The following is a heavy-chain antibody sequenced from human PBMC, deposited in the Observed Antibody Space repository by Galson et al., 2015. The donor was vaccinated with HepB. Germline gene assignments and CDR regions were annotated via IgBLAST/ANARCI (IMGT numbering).Heavy chain of an antibody. Sequence: SLRLSCAASGITFSTYWMSWVRQAPGKGLECVATIKPDGSNKFYVDSVKGRFTISRDNAKNSLYLQMNNLGAEDTAVYYCARRGYFDLWGRGTLVTVSS. CDR1: GITFSTYW. CDR2: IKPDGSNK. V-gene: IGHV3-7*01. J-gene: IGHJ2*01. CDR3: ARRGYFDL.